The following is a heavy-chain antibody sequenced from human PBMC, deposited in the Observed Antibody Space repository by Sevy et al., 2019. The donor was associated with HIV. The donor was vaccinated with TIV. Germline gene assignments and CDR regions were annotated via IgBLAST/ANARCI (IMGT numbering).Heavy chain of an antibody. D-gene: IGHD6-13*01. Sequence: ASVKVSCKASGYTFTSYGISWVRQAPGQGLEWMGWISAYNGNTNYAQKLQGRVTMTTDTSTSTAYMELRSLRSDDTAVYYCARAWFRPTSRESIAAAGIDAFDIWGQGTMVTVSS. CDR2: ISAYNGNT. CDR1: GYTFTSYG. V-gene: IGHV1-18*01. CDR3: ARAWFRPTSRESIAAAGIDAFDI. J-gene: IGHJ3*02.